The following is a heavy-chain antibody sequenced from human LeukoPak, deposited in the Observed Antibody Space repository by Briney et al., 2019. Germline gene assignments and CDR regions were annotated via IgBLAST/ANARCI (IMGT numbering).Heavy chain of an antibody. CDR2: ISSSRSNTI. J-gene: IGHJ4*02. CDR1: GFTFSIYE. Sequence: GRSLRLSCGASGFTFSIYEMNWVRHAPGKGLEWVSYISSSRSNTIYYADSVKGRFTISRDDAKNSLYLQMNSLRAEDTAVYYCARDLYYYGSGNYVPGFPDYWGQGTLVTVSS. D-gene: IGHD3-10*01. V-gene: IGHV3-48*03. CDR3: ARDLYYYGSGNYVPGFPDY.